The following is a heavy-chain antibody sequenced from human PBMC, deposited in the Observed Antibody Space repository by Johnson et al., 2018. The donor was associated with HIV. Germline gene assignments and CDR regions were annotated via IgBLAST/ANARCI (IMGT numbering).Heavy chain of an antibody. J-gene: IGHJ3*02. CDR1: GFTFSSYW. CDR2: ISYDGSNK. V-gene: IGHV3-7*04. Sequence: VQLVESGGGLVQPGGSLRLSCAASGFTFSSYWMSCVRQAPGKGLEWVAVISYDGSNKYYADSVKGRFTISRDNVKNSLYLQMNSLRAEDTAVYYCARAVGAGVIWGQGTMVTVSS. D-gene: IGHD1-26*01. CDR3: ARAVGAGVI.